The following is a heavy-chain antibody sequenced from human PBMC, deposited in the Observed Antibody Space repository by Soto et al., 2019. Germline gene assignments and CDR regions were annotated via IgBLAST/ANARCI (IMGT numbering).Heavy chain of an antibody. CDR1: GFTFSSYG. CDR2: ISYDGSNK. D-gene: IGHD4-17*01. Sequence: QVQLVESGGGVVQPGRSLRLSCAASGFTFSSYGMHWVRQAPGKGLEWVAVISYDGSNKYYADSVKGRFTISRDNSKNTLYLQMNSLRAEDTAVYYCANNYGECSYFQHWGQGTLVTVSS. CDR3: ANNYGECSYFQH. J-gene: IGHJ1*01. V-gene: IGHV3-30*18.